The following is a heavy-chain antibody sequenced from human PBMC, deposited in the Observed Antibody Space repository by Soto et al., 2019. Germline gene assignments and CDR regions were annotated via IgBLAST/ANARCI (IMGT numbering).Heavy chain of an antibody. V-gene: IGHV1-3*01. J-gene: IGHJ4*02. Sequence: GASVKVSCKASGYTFTSYAMHWVRQAPGQRLEWMGWINAGNGNTKYSQKLQGRVTMTTDTSTSTAYMELRSLRSDDTAVYYCARDNWNYAGLNDYWGQGTLVTVSS. D-gene: IGHD1-7*01. CDR2: INAGNGNT. CDR1: GYTFTSYA. CDR3: ARDNWNYAGLNDY.